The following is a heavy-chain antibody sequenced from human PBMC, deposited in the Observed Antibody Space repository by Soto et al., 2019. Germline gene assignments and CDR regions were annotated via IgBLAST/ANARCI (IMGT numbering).Heavy chain of an antibody. CDR2: IRRKANSYTT. CDR1: GLIFSDYH. V-gene: IGHV3-72*01. J-gene: IGHJ6*02. CDR3: AMLGGWSGGSTDMDV. Sequence: EVQLVESGGGLVQPGGSLRLSCAASGLIFSDYHMDWVRQAPGKGLEWVGRIRRKANSYTTEYAASVKGRFTISRDDLKNSLYLQMNSLKTEDTAVYYCAMLGGWSGGSTDMDVWGQGTTVTVSS. D-gene: IGHD6-19*01.